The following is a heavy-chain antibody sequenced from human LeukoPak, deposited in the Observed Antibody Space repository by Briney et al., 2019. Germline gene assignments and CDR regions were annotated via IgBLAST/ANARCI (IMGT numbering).Heavy chain of an antibody. V-gene: IGHV4-34*01. CDR2: INHSGST. CDR1: GGSFSGYY. Sequence: KSSETLSLTCAVYGGSFSGYYWSWIRQPPGKGLEWIGEINHSGSTNYNPSLKSRVTISVDTSKNQLSLKLSSVTAADTAVYYCARGWVESFYYYYYGMDVWGQGTTVTVSS. D-gene: IGHD1-26*01. CDR3: ARGWVESFYYYYYGMDV. J-gene: IGHJ6*02.